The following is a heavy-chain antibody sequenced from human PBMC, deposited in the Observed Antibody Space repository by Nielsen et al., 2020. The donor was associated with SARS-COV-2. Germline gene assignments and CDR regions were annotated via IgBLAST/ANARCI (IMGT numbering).Heavy chain of an antibody. V-gene: IGHV4-39*07. Sequence: SETLSLTCTVSGGSISSSSYYWGWIRQPPGKGLEWIGSIYHSGSTYYNPSLKSRVTISVDTSKNQFSLKLSSVTAADTAVYYCARPAWGQLVQGGDYWGQGTLVTVSS. CDR3: ARPAWGQLVQGGDY. CDR2: IYHSGST. J-gene: IGHJ4*02. D-gene: IGHD6-6*01. CDR1: GGSISSSSYY.